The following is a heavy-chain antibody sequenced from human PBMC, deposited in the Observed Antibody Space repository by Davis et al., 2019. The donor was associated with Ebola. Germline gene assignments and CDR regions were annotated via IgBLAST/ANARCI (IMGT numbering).Heavy chain of an antibody. J-gene: IGHJ6*03. CDR2: IRSKANSYAT. CDR3: TLTATVVNMDV. V-gene: IGHV3-73*01. Sequence: GESLKISCAASGFTFSGSAIHWVRQASGTXXXXXSRIRSKANSYATAYAASVKGRFTISRDDSKNTAYLQMNSLKTEDTAVYYCTLTATVVNMDVWGKGTTVTVSS. D-gene: IGHD4-17*01. CDR1: GFTFSGSA.